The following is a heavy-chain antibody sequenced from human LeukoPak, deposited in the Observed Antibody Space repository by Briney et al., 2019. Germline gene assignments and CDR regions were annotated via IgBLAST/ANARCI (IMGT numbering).Heavy chain of an antibody. V-gene: IGHV3-21*01. CDR2: ISSSSSYI. Sequence: GGSLRLSCAASGFTFSSYSMNWVRQAPGKGLEWVSSISSSSSYIYYADSVKGRFTISRDNAKNSLYLQMNSLGAEDTSVYYCARDTNGDGWFDPWGQGTLVTVSS. CDR3: ARDTNGDGWFDP. D-gene: IGHD4-17*01. CDR1: GFTFSSYS. J-gene: IGHJ5*02.